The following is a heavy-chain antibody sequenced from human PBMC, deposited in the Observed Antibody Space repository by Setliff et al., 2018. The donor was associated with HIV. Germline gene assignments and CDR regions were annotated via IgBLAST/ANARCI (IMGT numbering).Heavy chain of an antibody. CDR3: ARLAYYSDSGGYYHH. J-gene: IGHJ4*02. V-gene: IGHV4-61*09. Sequence: PSETLSLTCSVSGGSISSGSYYWSWIRQPAGKGLEWIGHIYTSGSTNYNPSLKSRVTMSVDTSKNQFSLKLSSVTAADTAVYYCARLAYYSDSGGYYHHWGQGALVTVSS. D-gene: IGHD3-22*01. CDR1: GGSISSGSYY. CDR2: IYTSGST.